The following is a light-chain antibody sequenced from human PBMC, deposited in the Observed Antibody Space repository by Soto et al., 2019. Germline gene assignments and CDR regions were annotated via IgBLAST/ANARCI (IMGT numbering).Light chain of an antibody. CDR3: QSYDSSLSGWV. Sequence: QSVLTQPPSVSGAPGQRVTISCTGSSSNIGAGFDVHWYQQLPGTAPKLLLYGNTNRPSGVPDRFSGSKSGTSASLAITGLQAEDKADYSCQSYDSSLSGWVFGGGTKLTVL. J-gene: IGLJ3*02. V-gene: IGLV1-40*01. CDR2: GNT. CDR1: SSNIGAGFD.